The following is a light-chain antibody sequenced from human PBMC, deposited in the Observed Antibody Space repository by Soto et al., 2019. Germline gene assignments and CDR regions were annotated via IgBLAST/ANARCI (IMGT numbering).Light chain of an antibody. V-gene: IGKV3-20*01. CDR3: QQCDRSPWT. CDR1: QTINSNY. J-gene: IGKJ1*01. CDR2: GAS. Sequence: EIVLTQSPGTLSLSPGERAAVSCRASQTINSNYLVWFQQKPGQAPRLXIYGASSRATGIPDRFSGSGSGADFTLTISSLEPEDFAVYYCQQCDRSPWTFGQGTKVDIK.